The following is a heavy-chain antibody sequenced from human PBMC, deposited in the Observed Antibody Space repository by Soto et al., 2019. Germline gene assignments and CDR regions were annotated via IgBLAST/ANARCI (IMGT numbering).Heavy chain of an antibody. Sequence: EVQLVESGGGLVKPGGSLRLSCAASGFTFTRYSMNWVRQAPGKGLELVSSISSTTNYIYYGDSMKGRFTISKDNAKNSLYLEMNSLRADDTAGYYCARESEDLTSNFDYWGQGTLVTVSS. J-gene: IGHJ4*01. CDR1: GFTFTRYS. CDR3: ARESEDLTSNFDY. V-gene: IGHV3-21*06. CDR2: ISSTTNYI.